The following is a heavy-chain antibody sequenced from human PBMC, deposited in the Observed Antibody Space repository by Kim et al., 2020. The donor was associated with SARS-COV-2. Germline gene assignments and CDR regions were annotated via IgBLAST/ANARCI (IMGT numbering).Heavy chain of an antibody. CDR3: AREYGSGSYSPGGFDY. CDR2: IIPIFGTA. D-gene: IGHD3-10*01. CDR1: GGTFSSYA. J-gene: IGHJ4*02. V-gene: IGHV1-69*13. Sequence: SVKVSCKASGGTFSSYAISWVRQAPGQGLEWMGGIIPIFGTANYAQKFQGRVTITADESTSTAYMELSSLRSEDTAVYYCAREYGSGSYSPGGFDYWGQGTLVTVSS.